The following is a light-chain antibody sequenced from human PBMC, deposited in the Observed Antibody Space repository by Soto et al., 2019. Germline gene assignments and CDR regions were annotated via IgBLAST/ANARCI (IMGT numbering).Light chain of an antibody. J-gene: IGLJ1*01. V-gene: IGLV2-8*01. Sequence: QSVLTQPPSASGSPGQSVTISCTGTSSDVGAYDYVSWYQHHPGKAPKLMIYEVSKRPSGVPDRFSGSKSGNPASLTVSGLQADDEADYYCSSYAGRNNLGVFGTGTKVTVL. CDR3: SSYAGRNNLGV. CDR2: EVS. CDR1: SSDVGAYDY.